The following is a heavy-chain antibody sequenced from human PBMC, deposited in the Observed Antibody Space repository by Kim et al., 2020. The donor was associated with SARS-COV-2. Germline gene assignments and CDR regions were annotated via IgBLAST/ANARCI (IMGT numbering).Heavy chain of an antibody. D-gene: IGHD3-10*01. CDR3: AKVPLKRDYKYDAGGYGDY. CDR1: GFPFSSNA. V-gene: IGHV3-23*01. J-gene: IGHJ4*02. CDR2: ISGDSRDT. Sequence: GGSLRLSCIASGFPFSSNAMSWVRQAPGKGLELVSTISGDSRDTYYVDSVKGRFTISKDNSKNMVYLQMNNLRVEDTALYYCAKVPLKRDYKYDAGGYGDYWGQGTRVTVS.